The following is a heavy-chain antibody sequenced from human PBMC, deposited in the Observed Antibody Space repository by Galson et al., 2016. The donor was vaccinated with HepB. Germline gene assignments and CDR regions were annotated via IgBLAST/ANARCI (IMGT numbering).Heavy chain of an antibody. CDR2: ISVSGVST. Sequence: SLRLSCAASGFTFTSHPMSWVRQAPGKGLEWVSAISVSGVSTYYAHSVKGRFTISRDNSTNTLFLQMNSLRAEDTAVYYCAKVAYCAGDCLDAFDVWGQGTMVTVSS. V-gene: IGHV3-23*01. CDR3: AKVAYCAGDCLDAFDV. CDR1: GFTFTSHP. D-gene: IGHD2-21*02. J-gene: IGHJ3*01.